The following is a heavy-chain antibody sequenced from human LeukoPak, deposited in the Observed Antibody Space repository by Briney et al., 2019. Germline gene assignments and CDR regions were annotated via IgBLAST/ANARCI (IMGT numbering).Heavy chain of an antibody. D-gene: IGHD3-10*01. J-gene: IGHJ5*02. CDR3: ARRSLLWFGELPPGFDP. V-gene: IGHV4-39*01. Sequence: SETLSLTCSVSGGSVSSGGYYWGWIRQPPGKGLEWIGTIYYSGSTYYNPSLKSRVTISVDTSKNQFSLKLSSVTAADTAVYYCARRSLLWFGELPPGFDPWGQGTLVTVSS. CDR2: IYYSGST. CDR1: GGSVSSGGYY.